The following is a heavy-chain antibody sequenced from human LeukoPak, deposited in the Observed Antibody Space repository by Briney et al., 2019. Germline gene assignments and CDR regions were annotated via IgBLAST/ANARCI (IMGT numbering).Heavy chain of an antibody. CDR2: ISYDGSNK. CDR3: ARDDYGSGSYGSGY. J-gene: IGHJ4*02. V-gene: IGHV3-30-3*01. CDR1: GFTFSSHA. D-gene: IGHD3-10*01. Sequence: GGSLRLSCAASGFTFSSHAMHWVRQAPGKGLEWVAVISYDGSNKYYADSVKGRFTISRDNSKNTLYLQMNSLRAEDTAVYYCARDDYGSGSYGSGYWGQGTLVTVSS.